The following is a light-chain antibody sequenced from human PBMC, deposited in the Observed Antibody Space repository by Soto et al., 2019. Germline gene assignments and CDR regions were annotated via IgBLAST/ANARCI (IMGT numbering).Light chain of an antibody. CDR1: QSISSY. CDR3: QQSYSTWWT. Sequence: DIQMTQSPSTLSGSVGDRVTITCRASQSISSYLNWYQQKPGKDPQLLIYSASSLQSGVPSRFSGSGSGTDFTLTISSLQPEDFATYYCQQSYSTWWTFGQGTKVDI. J-gene: IGKJ1*01. CDR2: SAS. V-gene: IGKV1-39*01.